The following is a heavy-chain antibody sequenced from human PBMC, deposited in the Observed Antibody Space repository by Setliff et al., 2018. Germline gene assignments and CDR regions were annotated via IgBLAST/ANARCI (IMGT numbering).Heavy chain of an antibody. J-gene: IGHJ6*02. V-gene: IGHV1-69*10. Sequence: SVKVSCKASGGTFSSYAISWVRQAPGQGLEWMGGIIPILGIANYAQKFQGRVTFIMDESTSTGYMELSSLRSEDTAVYYSAKNTVTSHYYYYYGMDVWGQGTTVTVSS. CDR2: IIPILGIA. CDR3: AKNTVTSHYYYYYGMDV. CDR1: GGTFSSYA. D-gene: IGHD4-17*01.